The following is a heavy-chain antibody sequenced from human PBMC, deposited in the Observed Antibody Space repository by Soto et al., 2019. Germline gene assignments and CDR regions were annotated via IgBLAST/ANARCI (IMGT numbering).Heavy chain of an antibody. CDR3: ARVYSSSWTGTLFDY. V-gene: IGHV4-31*03. CDR2: IYYSGST. CDR1: GGSISSGGYY. Sequence: SETLSLACTVPGGSISSGGYYWSRIRQHPGKGLEWIGYIYYSGSTYYNPSLKSRVTISVDTSKNQFSLKLSSVTAADTAVYYCARVYSSSWTGTLFDYWGQGTLVTVSS. D-gene: IGHD6-13*01. J-gene: IGHJ4*02.